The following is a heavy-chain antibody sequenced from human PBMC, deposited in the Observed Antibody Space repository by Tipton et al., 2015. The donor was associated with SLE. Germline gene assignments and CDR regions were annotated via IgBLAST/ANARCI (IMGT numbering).Heavy chain of an antibody. CDR3: TGVGSGPGTDY. J-gene: IGHJ4*02. Sequence: TLSLTCSVSGDSINSGSYYWSWIRQPPGGGREWIGRISNSGSTNYNPSLMSRVTMSVDTSKNQFSLRLRSATAADTAVYYCTGVGSGPGTDYWGQGTLVTVSS. V-gene: IGHV4-61*02. CDR2: ISNSGST. D-gene: IGHD6-13*01. CDR1: GDSINSGSYY.